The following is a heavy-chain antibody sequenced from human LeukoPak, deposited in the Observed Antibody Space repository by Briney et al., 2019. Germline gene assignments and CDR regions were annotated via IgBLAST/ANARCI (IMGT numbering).Heavy chain of an antibody. Sequence: GGTLRLSCAASGFTFSSFATSWVRQAPGKGLEWVSVISGSGDNRYYADSVKGRFTISRDNSKNTLYLQMNSLRPEDTAVYYCAKDGYSYGLVYYFDYWGQGTLVTVSS. CDR3: AKDGYSYGLVYYFDY. CDR2: ISGSGDNR. CDR1: GFTFSSFA. V-gene: IGHV3-23*01. J-gene: IGHJ4*02. D-gene: IGHD5-18*01.